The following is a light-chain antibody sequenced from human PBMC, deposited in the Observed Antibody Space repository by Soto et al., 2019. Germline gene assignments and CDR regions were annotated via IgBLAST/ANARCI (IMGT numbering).Light chain of an antibody. V-gene: IGKV3-20*01. Sequence: EIVLTQSPGTLSLSPGERATLSCRASHSVSSSYLAWYQQKPGQAPRLFIYGASSRATGIPDRFSGSGSGTDFTLTISRLEPEDFAVYYCQQYGSSPPWTFGQGTKVEIK. CDR2: GAS. CDR3: QQYGSSPPWT. J-gene: IGKJ1*01. CDR1: HSVSSSY.